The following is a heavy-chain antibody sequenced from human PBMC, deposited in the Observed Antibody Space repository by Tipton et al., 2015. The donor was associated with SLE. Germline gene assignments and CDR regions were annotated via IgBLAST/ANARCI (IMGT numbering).Heavy chain of an antibody. CDR1: GVSIRRHY. D-gene: IGHD1-26*01. Sequence: TLSLTCTVSGVSIRRHYWSWIRLSPGKGLEWIVYTYNNDRTKYNPSLESRVTVSVDTSKNLLSLKLGSVPAADPAVYFCARFHLKSYYEFDSWGQGTLVTVSP. V-gene: IGHV4-59*11. CDR3: ARFHLKSYYEFDS. CDR2: TYNNDRT. J-gene: IGHJ5*01.